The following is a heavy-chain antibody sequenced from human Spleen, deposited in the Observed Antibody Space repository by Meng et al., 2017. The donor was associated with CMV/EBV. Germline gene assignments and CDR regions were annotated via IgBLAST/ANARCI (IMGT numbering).Heavy chain of an antibody. Sequence: GSFSGYYWSWIRRTPGKGLEWNGEIHHSGSTSYNPSLKRRVTISVDPSKSQFSLKLSSMPAADTAVYYCARRFRPAYYYDSSGYYYWGQGTLVTVSS. CDR1: GSFSGYY. J-gene: IGHJ4*02. CDR2: IHHSGST. D-gene: IGHD3-22*01. CDR3: ARRFRPAYYYDSSGYYY. V-gene: IGHV4-34*01.